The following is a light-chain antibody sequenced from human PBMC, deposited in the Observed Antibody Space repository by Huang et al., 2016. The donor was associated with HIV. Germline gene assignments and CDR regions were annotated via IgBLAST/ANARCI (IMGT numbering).Light chain of an antibody. Sequence: IVMTQSPATLSVSPGEKATLSCRASQSISSNLAWYQQKPGQAPRLLIYGASTRATGIPARVSGSGSGTEFTLTISSLQSEEFAVYYCQQYNNRYTLGQGTKLEIK. J-gene: IGKJ2*01. V-gene: IGKV3-15*01. CDR3: QQYNNRYT. CDR2: GAS. CDR1: QSISSN.